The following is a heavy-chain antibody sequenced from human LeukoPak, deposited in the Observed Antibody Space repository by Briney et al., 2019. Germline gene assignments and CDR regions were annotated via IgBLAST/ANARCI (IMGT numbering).Heavy chain of an antibody. D-gene: IGHD4-23*01. Sequence: SETLSLTCAVYSGSFSGYYWSWIRQPPGKGLEWIGEINHSGSTNYNPSLKSRVTISVDTSKNQFSLKLSSVTAADTAVYYCARSYNTVAPFDYWGQGTLVTVSS. CDR3: ARSYNTVAPFDY. J-gene: IGHJ4*02. V-gene: IGHV4-34*01. CDR2: INHSGST. CDR1: SGSFSGYY.